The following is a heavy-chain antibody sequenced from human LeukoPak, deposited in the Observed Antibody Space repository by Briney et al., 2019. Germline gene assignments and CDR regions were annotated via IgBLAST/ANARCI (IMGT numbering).Heavy chain of an antibody. V-gene: IGHV4-59*01. Sequence: SETLSLTCTVSGGSISSYYWSWIRQPPGKGLEWIGYIYYSGSTNYNPSLKSRVTMSVDTSKNQFSLKLSSVTAADTAVYYCARDELQWLPPYYYYYGMDVWGERTTVTVSS. J-gene: IGHJ6*04. CDR1: GGSISSYY. CDR3: ARDELQWLPPYYYYYGMDV. CDR2: IYYSGST. D-gene: IGHD6-19*01.